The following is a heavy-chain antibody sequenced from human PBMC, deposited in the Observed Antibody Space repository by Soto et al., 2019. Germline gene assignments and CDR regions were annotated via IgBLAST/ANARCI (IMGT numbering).Heavy chain of an antibody. J-gene: IGHJ3*01. V-gene: IGHV3-30*04. Sequence: QAQLVESGGGVVQPGRSLRLSCAASGFTFSSYAMHWVRQAPGKGLALVAVVSHDGKTEYHAASVKGRFTISRDTSANILSLQMNSLRDEDTAVYYCGREPYISGHYSGGCDVWGQGTMVTVSS. CDR3: GREPYISGHYSGGCDV. CDR1: GFTFSSYA. CDR2: VSHDGKTE. D-gene: IGHD3-22*01.